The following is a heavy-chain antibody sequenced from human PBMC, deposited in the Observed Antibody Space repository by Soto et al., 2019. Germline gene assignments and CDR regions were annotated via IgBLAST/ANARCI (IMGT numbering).Heavy chain of an antibody. V-gene: IGHV3-74*01. CDR2: IKIDGNST. J-gene: IGHJ4*02. CDR1: GFTFSNYW. CDR3: AKDGNSGWLPIDF. Sequence: PGGSLRLSCVGSGFTFSNYWMHWVRQAPGKGLEWVSRIKIDGNSTNYADSVKGRFTISRDNSKNTLYLQMDSLRPEDTAVYFCAKDGNSGWLPIDFWGQGTLVTVSS. D-gene: IGHD3-22*01.